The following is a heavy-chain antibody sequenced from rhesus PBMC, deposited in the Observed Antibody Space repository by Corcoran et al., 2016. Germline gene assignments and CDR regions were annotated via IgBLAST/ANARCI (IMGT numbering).Heavy chain of an antibody. CDR3: ARDGEYSNYVRYWYFDL. D-gene: IGHD4-23*01. Sequence: QVQLQESGPGVVKPSETLSLTCAVSGGSISDNYRWSWIRQPPREGLEWIGFISGSSPTTSYNPSLNSRVTHATNASKNQFSLNLNSVTAADTAVYYCARDGEYSNYVRYWYFDLWGPGTPITISS. CDR2: ISGSSPTT. J-gene: IGHJ2*01. CDR1: GGSISDNYR. V-gene: IGHV4S10*01.